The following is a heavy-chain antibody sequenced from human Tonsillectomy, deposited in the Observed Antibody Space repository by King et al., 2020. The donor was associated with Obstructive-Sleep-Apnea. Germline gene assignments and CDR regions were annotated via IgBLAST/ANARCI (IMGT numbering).Heavy chain of an antibody. Sequence: QLVQSGAEVKKPASSVKVSCKASGGTFSSYAISWVRQATGQGLEWMGGIIPICCTANYAKKFQGRVTITADESTGTAYMELSSPRSEDTAVYYCARCSTSCDWFDPWGQGTLVTVSS. CDR3: ARCSTSCDWFDP. D-gene: IGHD2-2*01. V-gene: IGHV1-69*01. J-gene: IGHJ5*02. CDR2: IIPICCTA. CDR1: GGTFSSYA.